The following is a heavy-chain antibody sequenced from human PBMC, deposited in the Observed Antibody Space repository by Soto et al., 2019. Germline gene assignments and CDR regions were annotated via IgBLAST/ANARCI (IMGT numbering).Heavy chain of an antibody. CDR2: IKHDGSVQ. J-gene: IGHJ4*02. CDR1: GFTFSGYW. Sequence: QLVESGGGLVQPGGSLRLSCEASGFTFSGYWLSWVRQAPGKGLEWVADIKHDGSVQYYVDSVKGRLTISRDNAKNQLYLQMNGLRAEDPALYYCARAPYSNAWYRFDLWGQGTLVTVSS. V-gene: IGHV3-7*03. CDR3: ARAPYSNAWYRFDL. D-gene: IGHD4-4*01.